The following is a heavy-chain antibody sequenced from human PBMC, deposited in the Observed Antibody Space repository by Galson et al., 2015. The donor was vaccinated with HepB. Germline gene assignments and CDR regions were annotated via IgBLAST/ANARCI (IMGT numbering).Heavy chain of an antibody. CDR2: ISDTGGNT. D-gene: IGHD3-10*01. V-gene: IGHV3-23*01. J-gene: IGHJ4*02. CDR1: GFTFSSYG. Sequence: SLRLSCAASGFTFSSYGMSWVRQAPGKGLEWVSNISDTGGNTYYADSVKGRFTISRDNSKRTISLQMNILRADDTAVYYCAFTGTSGRNYWGQGTLVTISS. CDR3: AFTGTSGRNY.